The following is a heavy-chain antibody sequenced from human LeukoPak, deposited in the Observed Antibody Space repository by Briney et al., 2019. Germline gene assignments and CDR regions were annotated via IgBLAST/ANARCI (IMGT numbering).Heavy chain of an antibody. CDR2: IYYSVRS. CDR3: ARGSGSYAVRGFDY. Sequence: PSQTLCLSCTVSGGSISSGDYYWSWISQPPGKGLEWIGYIYYSVRSYSNPSLKIRVTISVDTSKNQFSLKLSSVTAADTAVYYCARGSGSYAVRGFDYWGQGTLVTVSS. CDR1: GGSISSGDYY. D-gene: IGHD1-26*01. J-gene: IGHJ4*02. V-gene: IGHV4-30-4*08.